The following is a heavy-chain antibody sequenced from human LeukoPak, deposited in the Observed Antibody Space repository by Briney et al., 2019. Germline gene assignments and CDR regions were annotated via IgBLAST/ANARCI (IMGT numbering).Heavy chain of an antibody. D-gene: IGHD4-17*01. CDR2: FLYIASP. V-gene: IGHV4-39*01. CDR1: GDSINSASYY. Sequence: AETLSLICAVSGDSINSASYYWGWIRQSPGKGVEGIGSFLYIASPYYNPSLKSRVTISVDTTNNHFSLSLSSLTAADTGLYYCVRHRRSGLRQPFDLWGQGTKVAVAS. J-gene: IGHJ3*01. CDR3: VRHRRSGLRQPFDL.